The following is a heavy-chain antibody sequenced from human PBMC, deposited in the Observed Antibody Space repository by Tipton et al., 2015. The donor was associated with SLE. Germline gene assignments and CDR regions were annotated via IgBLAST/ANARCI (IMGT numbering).Heavy chain of an antibody. CDR2: IFHSGGT. D-gene: IGHD3-16*01. J-gene: IGHJ4*02. CDR3: ARGLGLLRQPLSY. Sequence: TLSLTCTVSGGSITSHYWSWIRQPPGKGLEWIGDIFHSGGTNYNPSLKSRVTISVDTSKNQFSLKLSSVTAADTAVYYCARGLGLLRQPLSYWGQGTLVTVSS. V-gene: IGHV4-59*11. CDR1: GGSITSHY.